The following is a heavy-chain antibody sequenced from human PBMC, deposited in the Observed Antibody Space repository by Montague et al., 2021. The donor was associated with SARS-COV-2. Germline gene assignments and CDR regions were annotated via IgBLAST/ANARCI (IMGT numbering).Heavy chain of an antibody. Sequence: TLSLTCTVSGGSISSGGYYWSWIRQHPGKGLEWIGYIYYSGSTYYNPSLKSRVTISVDTSKSQFSLKLSSVTAADTAVYYCGSDTTAYFRFDYWGRGTLISVSS. CDR2: IYYSGST. V-gene: IGHV4-31*03. D-gene: IGHD3-9*01. CDR1: GGSISSGGYY. J-gene: IGHJ4*02. CDR3: GSDTTAYFRFDY.